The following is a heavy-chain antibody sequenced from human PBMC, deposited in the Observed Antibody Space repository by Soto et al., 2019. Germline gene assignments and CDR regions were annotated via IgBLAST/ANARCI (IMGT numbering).Heavy chain of an antibody. D-gene: IGHD3-10*01. V-gene: IGHV5-10-1*01. CDR3: ARYYYGSGSPTVGMDV. CDR2: IDPSDSYT. CDR1: GYSFTSYW. J-gene: IGHJ6*02. Sequence: EVQLVQSGAEVKKPGESLRISCKGSGYSFTSYWISWVRQMPGKGLEWMGRIDPSDSYTNYSPSFQGHVTISADKSISTAYLQWSSLKASDTAMYYCARYYYGSGSPTVGMDVWGQGTTVIVSS.